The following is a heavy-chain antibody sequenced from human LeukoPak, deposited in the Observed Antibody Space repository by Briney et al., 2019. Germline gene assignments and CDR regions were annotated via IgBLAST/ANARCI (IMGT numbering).Heavy chain of an antibody. V-gene: IGHV4-59*01. CDR1: GGSITNYY. CDR2: IHYSGST. Sequence: SETLSLTCTVSGGSITNYYWTWIRQPPGKGLEWIGYIHYSGSTNYNPSLKSRVTISVDTSKNQFSLKLSSVTAADTAVYYCARASITYYYYYYMGVWGKGTTVTVSS. D-gene: IGHD1-14*01. CDR3: ARASITYYYYYYMGV. J-gene: IGHJ6*03.